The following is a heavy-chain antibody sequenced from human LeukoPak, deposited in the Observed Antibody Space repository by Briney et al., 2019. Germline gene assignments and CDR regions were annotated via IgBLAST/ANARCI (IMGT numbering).Heavy chain of an antibody. J-gene: IGHJ4*02. V-gene: IGHV1-8*01. CDR2: VNPNSGNT. Sequence: ASVKVSCKASGYTFTNYDINWVRQATGQGLEWMGWVNPNSGNTGYAQKFQGRVTMTRDTSISTAYMELSRLRSDDTAVYYCARDYCSSTSCLFDYWGQGTLVTVSS. D-gene: IGHD2-2*01. CDR1: GYTFTNYD. CDR3: ARDYCSSTSCLFDY.